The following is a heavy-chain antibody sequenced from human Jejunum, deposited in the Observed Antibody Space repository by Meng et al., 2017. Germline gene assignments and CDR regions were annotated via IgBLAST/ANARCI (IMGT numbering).Heavy chain of an antibody. CDR3: AKELANSRPFEH. V-gene: IGHV3-23*01. Sequence: GESLKTSCAASGFIFTNYDMSWVRQAPGKGPEWVSTITIDGATHYAVSVKGRFTISRDNSKNTLFLQMNSLRVDDTAIYYCAKELANSRPFEHWGQGTLVTVSS. CDR2: ITIDGAT. CDR1: GFIFTNYD. J-gene: IGHJ4*02. D-gene: IGHD2-21*01.